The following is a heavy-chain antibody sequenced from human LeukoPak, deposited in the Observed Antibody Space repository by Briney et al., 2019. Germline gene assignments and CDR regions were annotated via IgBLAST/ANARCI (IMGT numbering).Heavy chain of an antibody. D-gene: IGHD4-23*01. V-gene: IGHV3-53*01. Sequence: GGSLRLSCAASGLTVVSNYMSWVRQAPGKGLEWVSVNYSGGSTYYADSVKGRFTISRDTSKNTLYLQMNSLRAEDTAVYYCATYGGNSWNWFDPWGQGTLVTVSS. CDR2: NYSGGST. CDR3: ATYGGNSWNWFDP. CDR1: GLTVVSNY. J-gene: IGHJ5*02.